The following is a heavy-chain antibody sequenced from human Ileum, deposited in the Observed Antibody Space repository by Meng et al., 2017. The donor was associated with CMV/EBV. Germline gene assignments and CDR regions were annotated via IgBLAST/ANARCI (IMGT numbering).Heavy chain of an antibody. V-gene: IGHV4-61*01. CDR1: GGSVISVSYY. CDR2: ISYNGHS. Sequence: SESLSSTCPLPGGSVISVSYYWSWIRQPPGNGLEWFAYISYNGHSNYSPSLRSRLSVSPDLSQNEFSLRLTSVITAEAAVEYCARRVLNYGQFFDDWGQGTLVTVSS. J-gene: IGHJ4*03. CDR3: ARRVLNYGQFFDD. D-gene: IGHD3-10*01.